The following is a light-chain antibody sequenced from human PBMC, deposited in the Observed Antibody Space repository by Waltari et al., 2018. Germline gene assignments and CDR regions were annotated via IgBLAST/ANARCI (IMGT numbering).Light chain of an antibody. CDR2: TTS. V-gene: IGKV1-12*01. CDR1: PGINTW. CDR3: QHANSAPLT. Sequence: DIQMPHSPSSVSASVGDRVTITCQASPGINTWLALYQQNQGKAPKLLIYTTSSLQTGVPSRFSGSGSGTDFTLTISSLQPEDFAAYYGQHANSAPLTFGQGTKVEVK. J-gene: IGKJ1*01.